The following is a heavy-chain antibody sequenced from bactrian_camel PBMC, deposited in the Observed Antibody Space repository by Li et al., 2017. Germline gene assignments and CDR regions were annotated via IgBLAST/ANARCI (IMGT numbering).Heavy chain of an antibody. D-gene: IGHD4*01. Sequence: HVQLVESGGGSVQAGGSLRLSCIFSRDIYTFYCLGWFRQAPGKQREAVASMYTGGGTNYDDSVQGRFTISKDNAKNTLYLQMNSLKLEDTAMYYCAAGCTEVWSDYNVAETDFGYWGQGTQVTVS. J-gene: IGHJ6*01. CDR3: AAGCTEVWSDYNVAETDFGY. V-gene: IGHV3S53*01. CDR1: RDIYTFYC. CDR2: MYTGGGT.